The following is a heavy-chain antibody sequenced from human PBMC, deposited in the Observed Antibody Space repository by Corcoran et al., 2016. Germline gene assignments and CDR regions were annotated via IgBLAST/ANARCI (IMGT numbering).Heavy chain of an antibody. CDR3: ARGGGSLDY. CDR1: GITFSSYW. Sequence: EVQLVESGAGVVQPGGSLRLSCAASGITFSSYWISWVRQAPGQGLEWVASIKQDGSDKYYVDSVKGRFTISRDNTKNSLYLQMNRLRAEDTAVYYCARGGGSLDYWGQGTLVTVSS. V-gene: IGHV3-7*01. D-gene: IGHD2-15*01. CDR2: IKQDGSDK. J-gene: IGHJ4*02.